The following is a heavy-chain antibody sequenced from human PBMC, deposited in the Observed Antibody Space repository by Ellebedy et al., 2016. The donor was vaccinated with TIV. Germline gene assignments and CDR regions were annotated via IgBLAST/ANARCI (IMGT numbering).Heavy chain of an antibody. D-gene: IGHD3-10*01. CDR3: AKDTWFGESDY. CDR1: GFTFSSYA. CDR2: ISGSDGST. J-gene: IGHJ4*02. Sequence: GESLKISCAASGFTFSSYAMSWVRQAPGKGLEWVSAISGSDGSTSYADSVKGRFTISRDNSKNTLYLQMNSLRAEDTAVYCCAKDTWFGESDYWGQGTLVTVSS. V-gene: IGHV3-23*01.